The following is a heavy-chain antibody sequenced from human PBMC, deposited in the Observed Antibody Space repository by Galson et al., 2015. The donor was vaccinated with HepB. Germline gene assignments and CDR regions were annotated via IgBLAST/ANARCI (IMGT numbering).Heavy chain of an antibody. D-gene: IGHD6-13*01. Sequence: SLRLSCAASGFTFSDYYMSWIRQAPGKGLEWVSYISSSSSYTNYADSVKGRFTISRDNAKNSLYLQMNSLRAEDTAVYYCARDGIAAAQPTVDYWGQGTLVTVSS. CDR2: ISSSSSYT. J-gene: IGHJ4*02. CDR1: GFTFSDYY. CDR3: ARDGIAAAQPTVDY. V-gene: IGHV3-11*05.